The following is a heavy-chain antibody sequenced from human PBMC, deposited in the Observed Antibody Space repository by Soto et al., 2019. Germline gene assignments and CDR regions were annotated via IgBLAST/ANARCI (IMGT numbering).Heavy chain of an antibody. CDR3: ARSALYSSSWYGY. V-gene: IGHV4-34*01. Sequence: QVQLQQWGAGLLKPSETLSLTCAVYGGSFSGYYWSWIRQPPGKGLEWIGEINHSGSTNYNPSLKRRVTISVDTSKNQFSLKLGSVTAADTAVYYCARSALYSSSWYGYWGQGTLVTVSS. J-gene: IGHJ4*02. CDR2: INHSGST. CDR1: GGSFSGYY. D-gene: IGHD6-13*01.